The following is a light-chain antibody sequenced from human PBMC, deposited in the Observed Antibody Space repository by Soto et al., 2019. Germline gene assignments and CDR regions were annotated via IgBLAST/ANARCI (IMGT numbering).Light chain of an antibody. CDR3: QTWGTGIQWV. J-gene: IGLJ3*02. CDR1: SGHSSYA. Sequence: QLVLTQSPSASASLGASVKLTCTLSSGHSSYAIAWHQQQPEKGPRYLMKLNSDGSHSKGDGIPDRFSGSSSGAERYLTISSLLSEDEADYYCQTWGTGIQWVFGGGTKLTVL. V-gene: IGLV4-69*01. CDR2: LNSDGSH.